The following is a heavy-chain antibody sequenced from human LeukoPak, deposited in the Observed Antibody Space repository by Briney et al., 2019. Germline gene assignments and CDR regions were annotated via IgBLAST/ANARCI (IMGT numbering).Heavy chain of an antibody. CDR2: IDGGGRNT. D-gene: IGHD1-14*01. CDR1: GYTFSDYW. Sequence: GGSLRLSCIGSGYTFSDYWIHWVRQAPGKGLVWVSRIDGGGRNTNYADSVKGRFTVSRDNAKNTVYLQMNSLSAEDTAVYYCIKDFRIADFWGQGTLVTVSS. J-gene: IGHJ4*02. V-gene: IGHV3-74*01. CDR3: IKDFRIADF.